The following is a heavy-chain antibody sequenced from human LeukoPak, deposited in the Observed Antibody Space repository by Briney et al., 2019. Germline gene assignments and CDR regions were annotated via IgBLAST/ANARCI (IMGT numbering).Heavy chain of an antibody. CDR3: AKWKYSNSGIDDY. D-gene: IGHD6-6*01. J-gene: IGHJ4*02. V-gene: IGHV3-74*01. Sequence: GGSLRLSCAASGLTFSSHWMHWVRQAPGKGLVWVSRITNDGSSTTYADSVKGRFTISRDNAKNMLYLQVNSLRAEDTAVYYCAKWKYSNSGIDDYWGQGTLVTVSS. CDR1: GLTFSSHW. CDR2: ITNDGSST.